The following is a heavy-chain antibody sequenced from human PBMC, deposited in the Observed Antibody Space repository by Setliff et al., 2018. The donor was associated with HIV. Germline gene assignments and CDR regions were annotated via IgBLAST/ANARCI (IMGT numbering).Heavy chain of an antibody. Sequence: SETLSLTCTVSGGSIINYFWSWIRLPPGKGLEWIGYIYYNGSADYNRSLKSRVTISVDTSKSQVSLNLNSVTAADTAVYYCARSPGVDTNMAFDYWGQGILVTVSS. CDR3: ARSPGVDTNMAFDY. J-gene: IGHJ4*02. CDR1: GGSIINYF. D-gene: IGHD5-18*01. CDR2: IYYNGSA. V-gene: IGHV4-59*01.